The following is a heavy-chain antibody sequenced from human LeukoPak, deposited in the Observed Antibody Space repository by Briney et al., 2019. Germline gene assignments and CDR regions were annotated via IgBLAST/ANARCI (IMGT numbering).Heavy chain of an antibody. V-gene: IGHV4-39*01. Sequence: SETLSLTCTVSGGSISSNNYYWGWIRQPPGKGLEWIGEIKHSGSTNYNPSLKRRVTISVDTSKPQFSLKLSSVTAADTAVYYCARHGRYYAPLNWFDPWGQGTLVTVSS. CDR1: GGSISSNNYY. J-gene: IGHJ5*02. CDR3: ARHGRYYAPLNWFDP. D-gene: IGHD2-2*01. CDR2: IKHSGST.